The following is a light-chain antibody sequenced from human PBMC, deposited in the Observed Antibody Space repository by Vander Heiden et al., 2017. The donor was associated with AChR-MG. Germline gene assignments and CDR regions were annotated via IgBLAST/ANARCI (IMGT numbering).Light chain of an antibody. CDR3: QQRSAWPLT. CDR2: DTS. CDR1: QNIRNY. V-gene: IGKV3-11*01. J-gene: IGKJ4*01. Sequence: ELVLTQFPATLSLSPGERVTLSCRASQNIRNYLAWYQQKPGQAPRLLIYDTSNRVTGVPARFSGSGSGTDFTLTINSLQPEDFAVYYCQQRSAWPLTFGGGTRVGIK.